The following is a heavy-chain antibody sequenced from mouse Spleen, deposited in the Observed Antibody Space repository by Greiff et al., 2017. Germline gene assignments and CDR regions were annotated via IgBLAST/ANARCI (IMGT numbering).Heavy chain of an antibody. CDR2: IYPGSGST. D-gene: IGHD4-1*01. CDR3: ARSDWDHYYAMDY. Sequence: VQLQQPGAELVKPGASVKMSCKASGYTFTSYWITWVKQRPGQGLEWIGDIYPGSGSTNYNEKFKSKATLTVDKSSSTAYMQLSSLTSEDSAVYYCARSDWDHYYAMDYWGQGTSVTVSS. J-gene: IGHJ4*01. V-gene: IGHV1-55*01. CDR1: GYTFTSYW.